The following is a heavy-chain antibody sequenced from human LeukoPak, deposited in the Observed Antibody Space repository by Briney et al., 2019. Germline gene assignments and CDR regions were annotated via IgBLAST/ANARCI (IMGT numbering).Heavy chain of an antibody. J-gene: IGHJ4*02. V-gene: IGHV4-59*01. CDR2: IYYSGNT. CDR3: ARVDPRGSGSIDY. CDR1: GFTFSSYA. Sequence: KAGGSLRLSCAASGFTFSSYAMSWVRQAPGKGLEWIGNIYYSGNTFYNPSLKSQLTISVDTSKNQFSLKLSSVTAADTAVYYCARVDPRGSGSIDYWGQGTLVTVSS. D-gene: IGHD3-22*01.